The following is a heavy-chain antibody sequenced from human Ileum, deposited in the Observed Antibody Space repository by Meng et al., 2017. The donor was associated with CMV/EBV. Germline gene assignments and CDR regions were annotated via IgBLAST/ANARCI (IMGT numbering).Heavy chain of an antibody. V-gene: IGHV3-74*01. D-gene: IGHD3-22*01. J-gene: IGHJ4*02. Sequence: EVQLLESGGGLGEPGGFLRLSCAASEFIFSKYWMHWVRQVPGKGLMWVSGISGDGRSTRYADSVKGRFTISRDNAKNTLHLQMNSLRVEDRAVYYCVRDASLRWYDYRGYSGNEFDYWGQGTLVTVSS. CDR3: VRDASLRWYDYRGYSGNEFDY. CDR1: EFIFSKYW. CDR2: ISGDGRST.